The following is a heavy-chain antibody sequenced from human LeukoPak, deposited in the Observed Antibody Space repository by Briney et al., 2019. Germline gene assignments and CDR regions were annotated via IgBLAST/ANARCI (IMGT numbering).Heavy chain of an antibody. CDR1: GGALCSYY. CDR3: ARGGIPAAIHTLDY. V-gene: IGHV4-59*01. Sequence: SETLSLTCTVSGGALCSYYCSWIPQPPGHGLECFGYFYYSGSTNYNTSLKSRVTISVDTSKNQFSLKLNSVTAADTAVYYCARGGIPAAIHTLDYWGQGTLVTVTS. D-gene: IGHD2-2*01. CDR2: FYYSGST. J-gene: IGHJ4*02.